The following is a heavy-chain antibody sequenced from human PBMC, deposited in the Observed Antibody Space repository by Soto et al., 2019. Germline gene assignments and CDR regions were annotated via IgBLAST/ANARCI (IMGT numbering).Heavy chain of an antibody. Sequence: ASVKVSCKASGYTFTSYGIGWVRQAPGQGLEWMGWISAYNGNTNYAQKLQGRVTMTTDTSTSTAYMELRSLRSDDTAVYYCARVIAAAVDFDYWGQGTLVTVSS. CDR3: ARVIAAAVDFDY. V-gene: IGHV1-18*01. J-gene: IGHJ4*02. CDR2: ISAYNGNT. D-gene: IGHD6-13*01. CDR1: GYTFTSYG.